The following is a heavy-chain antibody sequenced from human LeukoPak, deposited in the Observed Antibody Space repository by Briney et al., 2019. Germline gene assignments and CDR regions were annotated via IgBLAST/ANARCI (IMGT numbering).Heavy chain of an antibody. CDR3: AREVSGSGWYYYFDY. Sequence: SETLSLTCTVSGGPISSNNYYWGWIRQPPGEKLEWMGSFYYGGSTYDNPSLKSRVTISLDTSQKQFSLKLSSVTAADTAVYYCAREVSGSGWYYYFDYWGQGTLVTVSS. V-gene: IGHV4-39*07. CDR1: GGPISSNNYY. D-gene: IGHD6-19*01. J-gene: IGHJ4*02. CDR2: FYYGGST.